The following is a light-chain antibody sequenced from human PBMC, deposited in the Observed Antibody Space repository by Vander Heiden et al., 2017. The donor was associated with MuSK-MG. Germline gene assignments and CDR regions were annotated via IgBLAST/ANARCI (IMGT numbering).Light chain of an antibody. J-gene: IGKJ2*01. CDR1: QSVSRN. V-gene: IGKV3-15*01. CDR2: GAS. Sequence: EIVLTQSPATLSVSPGERATLSCRASQSVSRNLAWYQQKPSQAPRLLIYGASTRATGIPARFSGSGSGTEFTLTISSLQSEDFAVYYCQQCNNWPEYTFGQGTKLEIK. CDR3: QQCNNWPEYT.